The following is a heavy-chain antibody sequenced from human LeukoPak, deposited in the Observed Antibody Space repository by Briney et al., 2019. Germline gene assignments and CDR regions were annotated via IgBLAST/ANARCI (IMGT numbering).Heavy chain of an antibody. J-gene: IGHJ6*03. Sequence: GGSLRLSCAASGFTFSSYDMNWVRQAPGKGLEWVSSISGSSSYIYYTDSLKGRFTISRDNAKNSLFLQMNSLRAEDTAVYYCARVQGYYYYIDVWGKGTTVTVSS. CDR2: ISGSSSYI. V-gene: IGHV3-21*01. CDR3: ARVQGYYYYIDV. D-gene: IGHD3-10*01. CDR1: GFTFSSYD.